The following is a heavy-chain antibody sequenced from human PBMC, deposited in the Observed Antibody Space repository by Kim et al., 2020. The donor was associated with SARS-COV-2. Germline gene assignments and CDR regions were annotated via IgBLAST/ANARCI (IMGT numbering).Heavy chain of an antibody. Sequence: SETLSLTCTVSGGSISDNSYYWGWIRQPPGKGLEWIGSIYYSGSTYYNPSLKSRVTISVDTSKNQFSLKLSSVTAADPAVYYCARQGRAAYSPTHPLYWGQGTLVTVSS. CDR3: ARQGRAAYSPTHPLY. CDR2: IYYSGST. J-gene: IGHJ4*02. D-gene: IGHD6-13*01. V-gene: IGHV4-39*01. CDR1: GGSISDNSYY.